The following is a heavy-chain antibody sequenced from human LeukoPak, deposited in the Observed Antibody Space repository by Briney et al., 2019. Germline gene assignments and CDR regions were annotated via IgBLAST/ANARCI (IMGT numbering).Heavy chain of an antibody. CDR2: INHSGST. D-gene: IGHD6-19*01. CDR3: ARASTGIAVAGPTDAFDI. CDR1: GGSFSGYY. Sequence: SETLSLTCAVYGGSFSGYYWSWIRQPPGKGLEWIGEINHSGSTNYNPSLKSRVTISVDTSKNQFSLKLSSVTAADTAVYYCARASTGIAVAGPTDAFDIWGQGTMVTVSS. V-gene: IGHV4-34*01. J-gene: IGHJ3*02.